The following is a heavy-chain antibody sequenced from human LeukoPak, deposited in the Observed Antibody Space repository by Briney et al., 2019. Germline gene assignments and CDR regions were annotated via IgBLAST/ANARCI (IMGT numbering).Heavy chain of an antibody. CDR1: GFTFSSYA. V-gene: IGHV3-23*01. CDR3: AKDGTMVRGVIPFDY. D-gene: IGHD3-10*01. CDR2: ISGSGGST. J-gene: IGHJ4*02. Sequence: PGGSLRLSCAASGFTFSSYAMGWVRQAPGKGLEWVSAISGSGGSTYYADSVKGRFTISRDNSKNTLYLQMNSLRAEDTAVYYCAKDGTMVRGVIPFDYWGQGTLVTVSS.